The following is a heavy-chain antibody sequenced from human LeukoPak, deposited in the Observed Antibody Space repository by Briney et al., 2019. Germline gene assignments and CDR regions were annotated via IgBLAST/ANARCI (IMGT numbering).Heavy chain of an antibody. CDR1: GGSISSYY. Sequence: SETLSLTCTVSGGSISSYYWSWIRQPPGKGLEWIGYIYYSGSTNYNPSLKSRVTISVDTSKNQFSLKLSSVTTADTAVYYCARATRPGIAAAGLLDYWGQGTLVTVSS. CDR2: IYYSGST. J-gene: IGHJ4*02. CDR3: ARATRPGIAAAGLLDY. V-gene: IGHV4-59*01. D-gene: IGHD6-13*01.